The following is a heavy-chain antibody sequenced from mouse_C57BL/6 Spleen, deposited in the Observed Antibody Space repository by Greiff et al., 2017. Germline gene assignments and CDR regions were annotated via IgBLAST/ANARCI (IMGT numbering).Heavy chain of an antibody. D-gene: IGHD4-1*01. V-gene: IGHV5-16*01. CDR3: ASSNWGYAMDY. CDR1: GFTFSDYY. Sequence: DVMLVESEGGLVQPGSSMKLSCTASGFTFSDYYMAWVRQVPEKGLEWVANINYDGSSTYYLDSLKSRFIIPRDNAKNILYLQMSSLKSEDTATYYCASSNWGYAMDYWGQGTSVTVSS. CDR2: INYDGSST. J-gene: IGHJ4*01.